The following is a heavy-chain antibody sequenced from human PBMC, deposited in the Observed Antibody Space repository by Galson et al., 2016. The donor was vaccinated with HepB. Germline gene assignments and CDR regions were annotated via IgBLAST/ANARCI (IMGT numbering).Heavy chain of an antibody. CDR3: ARVGTAARYYYGMDV. J-gene: IGHJ6*02. CDR2: ISYDGSNK. Sequence: SLRLSCAASGFTLSTYPMHWVRQAPGKGLEWVAIISYDGSNKYYADSVKGRFTISRDNSKNTLSLEMNSLRAEDTAVYYCARVGTAARYYYGMDVWGRGTTVTVSS. V-gene: IGHV3-30*04. D-gene: IGHD6-6*01. CDR1: GFTLSTYP.